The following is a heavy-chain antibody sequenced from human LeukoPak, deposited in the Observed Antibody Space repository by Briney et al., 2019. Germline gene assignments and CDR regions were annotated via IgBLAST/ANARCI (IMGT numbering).Heavy chain of an antibody. Sequence: GGSLRLSCAASGFTFSGSAMHWVRQASGKGLEWVGRIRSKANSYATVYAASVKGRFTISRDDSKNTAYLQMNSLKTEDTAVYYCTRKIGYDFWSGYSVESYYFDYWGQGTLVTVSS. V-gene: IGHV3-73*01. CDR2: IRSKANSYAT. J-gene: IGHJ4*02. CDR3: TRKIGYDFWSGYSVESYYFDY. CDR1: GFTFSGSA. D-gene: IGHD3-3*01.